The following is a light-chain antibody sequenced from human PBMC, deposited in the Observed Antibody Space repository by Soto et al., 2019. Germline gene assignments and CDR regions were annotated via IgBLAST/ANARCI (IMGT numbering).Light chain of an antibody. Sequence: EIVLTQSPGTLSLSPGERATLSCRASQRVSSIYLAWYQQKPGQAPRLLIYGASSRATGIPDRFSGSGSGTDFTLTISRLDPEDFAVYYCQKYGSSPRTFGQGTKLEIK. CDR2: GAS. J-gene: IGKJ2*01. CDR3: QKYGSSPRT. V-gene: IGKV3-20*01. CDR1: QRVSSIY.